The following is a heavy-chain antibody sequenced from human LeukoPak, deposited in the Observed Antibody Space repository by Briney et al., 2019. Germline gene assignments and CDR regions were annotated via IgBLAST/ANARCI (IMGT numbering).Heavy chain of an antibody. D-gene: IGHD3-3*01. CDR3: ARALGGDFWSGYYSLSGWFDP. Sequence: PGGSLRLSCAASGFTFSSYDMHWVRQATGKGLEWVSAIGTAGDTYYPGSVKGRFTISRENAKNSLYLQMSSLRAGDTAVYYCARALGGDFWSGYYSLSGWFDPWGQGALVTVSS. J-gene: IGHJ5*02. CDR2: IGTAGDT. V-gene: IGHV3-13*01. CDR1: GFTFSSYD.